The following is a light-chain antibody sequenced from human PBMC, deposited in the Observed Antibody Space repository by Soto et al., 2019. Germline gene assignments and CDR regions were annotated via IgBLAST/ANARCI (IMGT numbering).Light chain of an antibody. J-gene: IGKJ1*01. CDR1: QTVSNN. CDR2: GAS. Sequence: EIVMTQSPATLSVSPGERATLSCRASQTVSNNLAWFQQKPGHAPRLLIYGASTRSTGIPARFSGGGSGTEFTLTISSLQSEDFALYYCQQYNNCPRTFGQGTKVEIK. V-gene: IGKV3-15*01. CDR3: QQYNNCPRT.